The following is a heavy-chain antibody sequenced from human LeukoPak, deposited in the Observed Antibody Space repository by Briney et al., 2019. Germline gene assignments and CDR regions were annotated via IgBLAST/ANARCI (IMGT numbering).Heavy chain of an antibody. CDR3: ARRAGGYSHPYDY. D-gene: IGHD4-23*01. V-gene: IGHV3-23*01. CDR1: GFTFSNYG. J-gene: IGHJ4*02. CDR2: ISDSGAGT. Sequence: GGSLRLSCAASGFTFSNYGMSWVRQAPGKGLEWVSAISDSGAGTYYADSVKGRFTISRDNSKNTLYLQMNSLRAEDTAVYYCARRAGGYSHPYDYWGQGILVTVSS.